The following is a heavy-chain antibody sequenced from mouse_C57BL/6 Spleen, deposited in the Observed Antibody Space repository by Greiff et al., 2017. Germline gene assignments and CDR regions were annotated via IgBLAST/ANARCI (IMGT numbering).Heavy chain of an antibody. CDR2: ILPGSGST. CDR1: GYTFTGYW. CDR3: ARSPFDY. Sequence: QVQLQQSGAELMKPGASVKLSCKATGYTFTGYWIEWVKQRPGHGLEWIGEILPGSGSTNNNEKFKGKATFNAATSYHTAYMQISSLTTEDSAIYYCARSPFDYWGQGTTLTVSS. J-gene: IGHJ2*01. V-gene: IGHV1-9*01.